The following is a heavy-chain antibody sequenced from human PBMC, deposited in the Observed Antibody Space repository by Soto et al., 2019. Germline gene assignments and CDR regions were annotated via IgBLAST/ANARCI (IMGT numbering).Heavy chain of an antibody. CDR1: GFTFSDYY. V-gene: IGHV3-11*06. Sequence: QVQLVKSGGGLVKPGGSLRLSCAASGFTFSDYYMSWIRQAPGKGLEWVSYISSSSSYTNYADSVKGRFTISRDNAKNSLYLQMNSLRAEDTAVYYCASELVLAVACGNYYYAMDVWGQGTTVTVSS. CDR3: ASELVLAVACGNYYYAMDV. D-gene: IGHD6-19*01. CDR2: ISSSSSYT. J-gene: IGHJ6*02.